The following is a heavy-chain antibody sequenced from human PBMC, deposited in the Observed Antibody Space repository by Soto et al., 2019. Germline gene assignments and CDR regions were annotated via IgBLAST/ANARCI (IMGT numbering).Heavy chain of an antibody. Sequence: QVQLQESGPGLVKPSQTLSLTCTVSGGSISSGGYYWSWIRQHPGKGLEWIGYIYYSGSTYYNPSLKSRVTISVDTSKNQFSLKLSSVTAADTAVYYCAISGDYYYGSGSYPVPWFDPWGQGTLVTVSS. CDR1: GGSISSGGYY. J-gene: IGHJ5*02. D-gene: IGHD3-10*01. CDR2: IYYSGST. V-gene: IGHV4-31*03. CDR3: AISGDYYYGSGSYPVPWFDP.